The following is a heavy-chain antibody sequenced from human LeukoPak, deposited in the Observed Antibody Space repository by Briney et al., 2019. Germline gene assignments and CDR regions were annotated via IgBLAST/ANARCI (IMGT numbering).Heavy chain of an antibody. V-gene: IGHV4-34*01. CDR1: GGSFSGYY. D-gene: IGHD3-10*01. CDR3: ARGRSWTVVRGVGNWFDP. J-gene: IGHJ5*02. Sequence: SETLSLTCAVYGGSFSGYYWSWIRQPPGKGLEWIGEINHSGSTNYNPSLKSRVTISVDTSKNQFSLKLSSVTAADTAVYYCARGRSWTVVRGVGNWFDPWGQGTLVTVSS. CDR2: INHSGST.